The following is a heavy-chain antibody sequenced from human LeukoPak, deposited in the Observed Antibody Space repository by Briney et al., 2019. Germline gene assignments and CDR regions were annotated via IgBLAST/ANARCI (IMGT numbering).Heavy chain of an antibody. CDR1: GGSISSYY. CDR2: IYYSGST. J-gene: IGHJ4*02. V-gene: IGHV4-59*01. Sequence: SETLSLTCTVSGGSISSYYWSWIRQPPGKGLEWIGYIYYSGSTNYNPSLKSRVTISVDTSKNQFSLKLGSVTAADTAVYYCARANLAYCGGDCYFSFGPYFDYWGQGTLVTVSS. D-gene: IGHD2-21*02. CDR3: ARANLAYCGGDCYFSFGPYFDY.